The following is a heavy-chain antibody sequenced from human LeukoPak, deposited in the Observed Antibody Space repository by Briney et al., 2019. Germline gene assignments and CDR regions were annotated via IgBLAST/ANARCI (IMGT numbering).Heavy chain of an antibody. D-gene: IGHD3-10*01. CDR2: ISWNSGSI. CDR3: AKEAGGGSGSYYRLYYFDY. J-gene: IGHJ4*02. V-gene: IGHV3-9*03. Sequence: GGSLRLSCAASGFTFDDYAMHWVRHAPGKGLEWVSGISWNSGSIVYADCVKGRFTISRDYAKNSLYLQMNSLRAEDMALYYCAKEAGGGSGSYYRLYYFDYWGQGTLVTVSS. CDR1: GFTFDDYA.